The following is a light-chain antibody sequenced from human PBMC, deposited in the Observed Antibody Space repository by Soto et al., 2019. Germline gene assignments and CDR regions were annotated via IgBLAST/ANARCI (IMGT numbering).Light chain of an antibody. CDR3: QQSYSTPTWQ. CDR2: AAS. CDR1: QSIVTY. V-gene: IGKV1-39*01. Sequence: DIQMTQSPSSLSASVGDRVTITCRASQSIVTYLNWYLQKPGKAPKLLIYAASNLQSGVPSRFSGSGSGTDFTLTISSLQPEDFATYFCQQSYSTPTWQFGQGTKVDIX. J-gene: IGKJ1*01.